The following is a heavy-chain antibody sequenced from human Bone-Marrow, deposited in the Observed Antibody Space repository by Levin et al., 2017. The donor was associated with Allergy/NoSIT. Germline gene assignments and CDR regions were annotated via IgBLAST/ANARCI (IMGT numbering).Heavy chain of an antibody. D-gene: IGHD1-1*01. CDR3: ARERVTNWLTRGYYYGMDV. CDR1: GFIFSSYS. J-gene: IGHJ6*02. Sequence: GGSLRLSCAASGFIFSSYSMSWVRQAPGKGLEWVSSISGSSSYIYYADSVKGRITISRDNAKNSLYLQMNSLRAEDTAVYYCARERVTNWLTRGYYYGMDVWGQGTTVTVSS. V-gene: IGHV3-21*06. CDR2: ISGSSSYI.